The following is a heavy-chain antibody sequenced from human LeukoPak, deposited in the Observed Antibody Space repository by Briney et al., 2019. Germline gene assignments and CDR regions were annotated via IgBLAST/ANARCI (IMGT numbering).Heavy chain of an antibody. CDR3: ARDLTAPNWFDP. CDR2: ISSSSSYI. D-gene: IGHD2-21*02. Sequence: KAGGSLRLSCAASGFTFSSYSMTWVRQAPGKGLEWVSSISSSSSYIYYADSVKGRFTISRDNAKNSLYLQMNSLRAEDTAVYYCARDLTAPNWFDPWGQGTLVTVSS. CDR1: GFTFSSYS. V-gene: IGHV3-21*01. J-gene: IGHJ5*02.